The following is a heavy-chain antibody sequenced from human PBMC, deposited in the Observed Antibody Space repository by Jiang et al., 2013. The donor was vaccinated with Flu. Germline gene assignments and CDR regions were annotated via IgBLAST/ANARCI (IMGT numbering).Heavy chain of an antibody. CDR1: GVSITSYY. J-gene: IGHJ4*02. V-gene: IGHV4-59*08. Sequence: GSGLVKPSETLSLTCSVSGVSITSYYWSWIRQPPGKGLEWIGCISYSGSTNYNPSLKSRVSISVDTSKNQFSLKLTSVTAADTAVYYCARHEGSSSSKIEFDYWGQGTLVTVSS. CDR2: ISYSGST. D-gene: IGHD6-6*01. CDR3: ARHEGSSSSKIEFDY.